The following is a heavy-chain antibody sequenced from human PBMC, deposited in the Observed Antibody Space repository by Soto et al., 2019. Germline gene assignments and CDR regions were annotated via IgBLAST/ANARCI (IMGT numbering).Heavy chain of an antibody. J-gene: IGHJ4*02. V-gene: IGHV1-18*01. D-gene: IGHD6-13*01. Sequence: QVQLVQSGAEVKKPGASVKVSCTASGYTFTTYGITWVRQAPGQGLEWMGWISGNNGNTNYAQKLQGRVTMTTDTSTSTAYMELRSLGSADTAVYYWARGRGDSSNWFGLYGGQGTLVTVSS. CDR2: ISGNNGNT. CDR3: ARGRGDSSNWFGLY. CDR1: GYTFTTYG.